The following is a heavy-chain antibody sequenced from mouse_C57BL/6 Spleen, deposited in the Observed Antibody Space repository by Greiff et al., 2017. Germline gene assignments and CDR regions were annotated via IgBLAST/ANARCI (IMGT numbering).Heavy chain of an antibody. D-gene: IGHD4-1*01. CDR3: ARGGTNWDDY. V-gene: IGHV1-69*01. CDR2: IDPSDSYT. J-gene: IGHJ2*01. Sequence: QVQLQQPGAELVMPGASVKLSCKASGYTFTSYWMHWVKQRPGQGLEWIGEIDPSDSYTNYNQKFKGKSTLTVDKSSSTAYMQLSSLTSEDSAVYYCARGGTNWDDYWGQGTTLTVSS. CDR1: GYTFTSYW.